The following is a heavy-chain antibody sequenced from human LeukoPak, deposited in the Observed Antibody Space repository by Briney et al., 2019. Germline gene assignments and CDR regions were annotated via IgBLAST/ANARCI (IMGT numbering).Heavy chain of an antibody. V-gene: IGHV3-21*01. CDR1: GFTFSTYS. CDR3: ARGPPYSDSSGYYYDY. CDR2: ISGSSIYI. D-gene: IGHD3-22*01. Sequence: SGGSLRLSCAASGFTFSTYSMNWVRQAPGKGLEWVSSISGSSIYIYYADSVKGRFTISRDNAKNSPYLQMNSLRAEDTAVYYCARGPPYSDSSGYYYDYWGQGTLVTVSS. J-gene: IGHJ4*02.